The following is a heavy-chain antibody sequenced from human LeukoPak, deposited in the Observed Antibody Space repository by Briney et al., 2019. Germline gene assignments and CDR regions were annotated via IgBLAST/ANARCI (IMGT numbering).Heavy chain of an antibody. CDR2: IYYSGST. V-gene: IGHV4-39*07. D-gene: IGHD5-12*01. Sequence: SETLSLTCTVSGGSISSSSYYWGWIRQPPGKGLEWIGSIYYSGSTYYNPSLKSRVTIPVDTSKNQFSLKLSSVTAADTAVYYCARDQWGHSGEYQYYFDYWGQGTLVTVSS. CDR1: GGSISSSSYY. J-gene: IGHJ4*02. CDR3: ARDQWGHSGEYQYYFDY.